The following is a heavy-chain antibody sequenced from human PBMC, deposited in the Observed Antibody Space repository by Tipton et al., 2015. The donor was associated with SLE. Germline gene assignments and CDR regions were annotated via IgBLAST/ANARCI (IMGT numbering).Heavy chain of an antibody. J-gene: IGHJ6*02. D-gene: IGHD3-22*01. CDR1: GFTFGDYA. CDR2: IRSKAYGGTT. CDR3: TRDLDYYDSSGYAYYYGMDV. Sequence: SLRLSCTASGFTFGDYAMSWFRQAPGKGLEWVGFIRSKAYGGTTEYAASVKGRFTISRDDSKSIAYLQMNSLKTEDTAVYYCTRDLDYYDSSGYAYYYGMDVWGQGTTVTVSS. V-gene: IGHV3-49*03.